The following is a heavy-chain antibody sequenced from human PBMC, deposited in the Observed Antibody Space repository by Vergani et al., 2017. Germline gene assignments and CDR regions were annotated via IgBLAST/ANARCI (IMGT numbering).Heavy chain of an antibody. V-gene: IGHV3-7*04. J-gene: IGHJ4*02. CDR2: TKQDGSEE. D-gene: IGHD2-15*01. CDR1: GFTFSRYW. CDR3: ARGWFLFDY. Sequence: EVQLVESGGGLVQPGGSLRLSCAASGFTFSRYWMSWVRQAPGKGLEWVANTKQDGSEEYYVDSVKGRFTISRDNAKNLLYLQMNSLRAEDTAVYFCARGWFLFDYWGQGTLVTVSS.